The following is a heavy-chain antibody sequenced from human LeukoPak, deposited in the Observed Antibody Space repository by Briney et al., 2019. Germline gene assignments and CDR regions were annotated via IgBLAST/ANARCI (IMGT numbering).Heavy chain of an antibody. J-gene: IGHJ4*02. CDR1: GFTFSDYY. CDR3: ARGDYYDSSGYYSY. D-gene: IGHD3-22*01. Sequence: GGSLRLSCAAYGFTFSDYYMSWIRQAPGKGLEWVSYISSSGSTIYYADSVKGRFTTSRDNAKNSLYLQMNSLRDEDTAVYYCARGDYYDSSGYYSYWGQGTLVTVSS. CDR2: ISSSGSTI. V-gene: IGHV3-11*01.